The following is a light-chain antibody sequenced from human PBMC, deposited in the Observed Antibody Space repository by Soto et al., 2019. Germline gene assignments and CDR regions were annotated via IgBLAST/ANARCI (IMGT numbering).Light chain of an antibody. CDR2: EVS. V-gene: IGLV2-14*01. J-gene: IGLJ2*01. CDR1: TSDIGTYYY. Sequence: QSALTQPASVSGSPGQSITISCTGTTSDIGTYYYVSWYQQHPGTAPKLMIYEVSNRPSGVSNRFSGSKSGNTASLTISWLQAEDEADYYCSSYTTFSSLMVFGGGTKVTVL. CDR3: SSYTTFSSLMV.